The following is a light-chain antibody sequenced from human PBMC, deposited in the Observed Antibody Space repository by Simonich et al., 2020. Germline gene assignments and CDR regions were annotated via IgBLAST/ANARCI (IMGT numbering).Light chain of an antibody. CDR2: GAS. J-gene: IGKJ5*01. Sequence: EIVMTQSPATLSVSPGERATLSCRASQSVSSNLAWYQQKPGQATRLLIYGASTRATGIPARFSGSGSGTEFTLTISSLQSEDFAVYYCQQYNNWWTFGQGTRLEIK. V-gene: IGKV3-15*01. CDR3: QQYNNWWT. CDR1: QSVSSN.